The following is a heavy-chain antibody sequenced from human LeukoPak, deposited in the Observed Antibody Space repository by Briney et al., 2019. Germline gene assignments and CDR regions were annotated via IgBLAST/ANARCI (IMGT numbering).Heavy chain of an antibody. CDR2: ISGSGESR. V-gene: IGHV3-23*01. Sequence: GGSLRLSCAASGFTFSNYVMSWVRQAPGKGLEWVSGISGSGESRYYTDSVKGRFTISRDNPKNTLYLQMNSLRAEDTAVYYCARDRTTAARIFDYWGQGTLVTVSS. D-gene: IGHD6-6*01. CDR3: ARDRTTAARIFDY. CDR1: GFTFSNYV. J-gene: IGHJ4*02.